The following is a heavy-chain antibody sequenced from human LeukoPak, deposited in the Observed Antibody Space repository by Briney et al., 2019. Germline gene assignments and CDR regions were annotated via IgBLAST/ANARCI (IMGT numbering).Heavy chain of an antibody. CDR2: IYYSGST. V-gene: IGHV4-59*01. J-gene: IGHJ4*02. CDR3: ARVGYYYGSGSYYNVPFDY. D-gene: IGHD3-10*01. CDR1: GGSISSYY. Sequence: SETLSLTCTVSGGSISSYYWSWIRQPPGKGLEWIGYIYYSGSTNYNPSLKSRVTISVDTSKNQFSLKLSSVTAADTAVYYCARVGYYYGSGSYYNVPFDYWGQGTLVTVSS.